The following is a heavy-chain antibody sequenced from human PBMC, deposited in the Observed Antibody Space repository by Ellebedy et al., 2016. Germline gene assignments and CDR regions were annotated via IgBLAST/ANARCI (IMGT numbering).Heavy chain of an antibody. CDR2: ISGSGGST. J-gene: IGHJ4*02. CDR1: GFTFSSYA. D-gene: IGHD3-22*01. CDR3: AKPYDRAGY. Sequence: GESLKISXAASGFTFSSYAMHWVRQAPGKGLEWVSAISGSGGSTYYADSVKGRFTISRDNSKNTLYLQMNSLRAEDTAVYYCAKPYDRAGYWGQGTLVTVSS. V-gene: IGHV3-23*01.